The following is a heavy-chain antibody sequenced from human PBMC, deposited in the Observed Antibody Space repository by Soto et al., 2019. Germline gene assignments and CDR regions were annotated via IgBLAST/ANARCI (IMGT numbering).Heavy chain of an antibody. Sequence: GGSLRLSCAASGFTFSSYAMSWVRQAPGKGLEWVSAISGSGGSTYYADSVKGRFTISRDNSKNTLYLQMNSLRAEDTAVYYCAKGSYQGGGSYSDYWGRRTLVTVSS. CDR1: GFTFSSYA. CDR2: ISGSGGST. CDR3: AKGSYQGGGSYSDY. V-gene: IGHV3-23*01. D-gene: IGHD1-26*01. J-gene: IGHJ4*02.